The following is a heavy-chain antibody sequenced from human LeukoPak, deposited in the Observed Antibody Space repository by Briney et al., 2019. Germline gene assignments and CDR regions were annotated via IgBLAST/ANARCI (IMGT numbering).Heavy chain of an antibody. CDR1: GFSFSATG. CDR2: IGPDGSKK. J-gene: IGHJ4*02. V-gene: IGHV3-30*02. CDR3: VKEKELSGEN. D-gene: IGHD7-27*01. Sequence: PGGSLRLSCATSGFSFSATGMHWVRQAPGKALEWLAYIGPDGSKKGYVHSVKGRITISRDNSKNTIYLQMNSLSNDDRALYYWVKEKELSGENWGQGTLVTVSS.